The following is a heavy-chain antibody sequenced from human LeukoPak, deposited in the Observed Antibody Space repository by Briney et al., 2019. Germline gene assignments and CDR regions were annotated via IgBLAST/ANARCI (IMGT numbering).Heavy chain of an antibody. J-gene: IGHJ6*02. Sequence: PGGSLRLSCAASGFTFSGYAMTWVRQAPGKGREWGATISSGGDITPYADSVKGRLTISRDNYRNMLFLQLNSLRAEDTALYYCAKDLSTCSSASCSWWDYYYALDVWGQGTPVTVSS. V-gene: IGHV3-23*01. CDR1: GFTFSGYA. CDR3: AKDLSTCSSASCSWWDYYYALDV. CDR2: ISSGGDIT. D-gene: IGHD2-2*01.